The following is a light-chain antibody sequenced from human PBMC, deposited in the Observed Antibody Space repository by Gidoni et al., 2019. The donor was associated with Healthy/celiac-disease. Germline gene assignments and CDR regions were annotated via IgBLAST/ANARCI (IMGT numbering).Light chain of an antibody. J-gene: IGKJ1*01. V-gene: IGKV1-5*01. CDR2: DAS. CDR3: QQYNSYSWT. Sequence: DIQMTPSPSPLSASVGDRVTITCRASQSISSCLDWYQQKPGKAPKLLIYDASSLESGVPSRFSGSGSGTEFTLTISSLQPDDFATYYCQQYNSYSWTFGQGTKVEIK. CDR1: QSISSC.